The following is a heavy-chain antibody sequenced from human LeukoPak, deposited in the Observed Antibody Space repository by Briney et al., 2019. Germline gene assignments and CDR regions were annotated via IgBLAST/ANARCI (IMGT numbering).Heavy chain of an antibody. CDR1: GFTVSNNY. CDR2: MYSGGGT. J-gene: IGHJ4*02. V-gene: IGHV3-66*01. D-gene: IGHD6-19*01. Sequence: GGCLRLSCAASGFTVSNNYMSWVRQAPGKGLEWVSVMYSGGGTYYADSVKGRFTISRDNSKNPLYLQMNSLRAEDTAVYYCARDSSGPLYWGQGTLVTVSS. CDR3: ARDSSGPLY.